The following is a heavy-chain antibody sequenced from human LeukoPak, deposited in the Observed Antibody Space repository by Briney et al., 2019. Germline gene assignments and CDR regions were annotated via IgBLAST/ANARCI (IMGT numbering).Heavy chain of an antibody. V-gene: IGHV4-38-2*02. CDR2: IYHSGST. J-gene: IGHJ4*02. CDR1: GYSISSGYY. CDR3: ARRGGYFDY. Sequence: SETLSLTCTVSGYSISSGYYWGWIRQPPGKGLEWIGSIYHSGSTYYNPSLKGRVTISVDTSKNQFSLKLSSVTAADTAVYYCARRGGYFDYWGQGTLVTVSS. D-gene: IGHD3-16*01.